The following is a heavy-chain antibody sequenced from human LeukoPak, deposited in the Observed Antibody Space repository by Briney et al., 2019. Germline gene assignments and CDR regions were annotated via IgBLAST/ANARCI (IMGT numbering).Heavy chain of an antibody. D-gene: IGHD6-6*01. J-gene: IGHJ4*02. CDR1: GYTFTSYG. CDR3: ARARIEYSSPSEGLGY. V-gene: IGHV1-18*01. Sequence: GASVKVSCKASGYTFTSYGISWVRQAPGQGLEWMGWISAYNGNTNYAQKLQGGVTMTTDTSTSTAYMELRSLRSDDTAVYYCARARIEYSSPSEGLGYWGQGTLVTVSS. CDR2: ISAYNGNT.